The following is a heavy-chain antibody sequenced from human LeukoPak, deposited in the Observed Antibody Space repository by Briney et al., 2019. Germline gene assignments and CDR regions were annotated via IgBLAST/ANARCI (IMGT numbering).Heavy chain of an antibody. J-gene: IGHJ3*02. CDR1: GFTFSSYE. CDR3: ARWIQLWGDAFDI. CDR2: ISSSGSTI. D-gene: IGHD5-18*01. V-gene: IGHV3-48*03. Sequence: GGSLRLSCAASGFTFSSYEMNWVRQAPGKGLEWVSYISSSGSTIYYADSVKGRFTISRDNAKNSLYLQMNSLRAEDTAVYYCARWIQLWGDAFDIWGQGTMVTVSS.